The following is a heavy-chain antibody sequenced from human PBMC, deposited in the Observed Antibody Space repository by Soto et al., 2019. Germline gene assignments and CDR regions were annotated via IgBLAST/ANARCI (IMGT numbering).Heavy chain of an antibody. D-gene: IGHD6-6*01. CDR3: ARAFSSSPERPYFDY. CDR2: INPNSGGT. CDR1: GYTFTGYY. V-gene: IGHV1-2*02. J-gene: IGHJ4*02. Sequence: QVQLVQSGAEVKKPGASVKVSCKASGYTFTGYYMHWVRQAPGQGLEWMGWINPNSGGTNYAQKCQGGVTMTRDTSISTAYMELSRLRSDDTAVYYCARAFSSSPERPYFDYWGQGTLVTVSS.